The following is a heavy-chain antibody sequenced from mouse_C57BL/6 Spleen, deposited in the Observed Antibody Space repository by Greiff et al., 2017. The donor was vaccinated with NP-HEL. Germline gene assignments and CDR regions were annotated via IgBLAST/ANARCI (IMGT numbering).Heavy chain of an antibody. V-gene: IGHV5-17*01. CDR2: ISSGSSTI. D-gene: IGHD1-1*01. CDR3: ASPLYDYGSAWFAY. CDR1: GFTFSDYG. J-gene: IGHJ3*01. Sequence: EVQLVESGGGLVKPGGSLKLSCAASGFTFSDYGMHWVRQAPEKGLEWVAYISSGSSTIYYADTVKGRFTISRDNAKNTLFLQMTSLRSEDTAMYYCASPLYDYGSAWFAYWGQGTLVTVSA.